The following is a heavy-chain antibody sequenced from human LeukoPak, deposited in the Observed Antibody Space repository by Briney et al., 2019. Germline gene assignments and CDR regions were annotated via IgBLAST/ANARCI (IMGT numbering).Heavy chain of an antibody. CDR1: GFTFSSYN. Sequence: GGSLRLSCAASGFTFSSYNMNWVRQAPGKGLEWVSYISSSGSTIYYADSVKGRFTISRDNAKNSLYLQMNSLRAGDTAVYYCARALNDYGDYVFDYWGQGTLVTVSS. J-gene: IGHJ4*02. CDR3: ARALNDYGDYVFDY. CDR2: ISSSGSTI. D-gene: IGHD4-17*01. V-gene: IGHV3-48*01.